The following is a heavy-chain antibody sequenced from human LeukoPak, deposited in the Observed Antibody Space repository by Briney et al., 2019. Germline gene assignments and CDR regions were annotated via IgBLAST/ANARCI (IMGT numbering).Heavy chain of an antibody. CDR1: GDSISSNNW. CDR2: IYHTGST. CDR3: ARAGYGDSDFDY. V-gene: IGHV4-4*02. Sequence: SGTLSLTCAVSGDSISSNNWWTWVRQPPGQGLEWIGEIYHTGSTNYNPSLTSRVTISIDMSKSQFSLNLNSVTVADTAVYYCARAGYGDSDFDYWGQGTLVTVSS. J-gene: IGHJ4*02. D-gene: IGHD4-17*01.